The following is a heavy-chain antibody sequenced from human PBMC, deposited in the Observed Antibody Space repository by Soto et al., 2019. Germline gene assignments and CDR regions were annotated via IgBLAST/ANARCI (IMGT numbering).Heavy chain of an antibody. CDR2: VSGSGGST. Sequence: EVQLLESGGGLVQPGGSLRLSCAASGFTFSSYAMSWVRQAPGKGLEWVSAVSGSGGSTYYADSVKGRFTISRDNSKHTLYLQMNILRAEDTAGYYCAKVIAAAGTGYWFDPWGQGTLVTVSS. CDR3: AKVIAAAGTGYWFDP. D-gene: IGHD6-13*01. V-gene: IGHV3-23*01. J-gene: IGHJ5*02. CDR1: GFTFSSYA.